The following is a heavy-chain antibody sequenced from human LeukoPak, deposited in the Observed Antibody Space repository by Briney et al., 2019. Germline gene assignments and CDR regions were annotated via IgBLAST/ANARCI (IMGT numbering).Heavy chain of an antibody. CDR1: GGSISSYY. CDR3: ARDHFHQRRFDY. Sequence: PSETLSLTCTVSGGSISSYYWSWIRQPPGKGLEWIGYIYYSGSTNYNPSLKSRVTISVDTSKNQFSLKLSSVTAADTAVYYRARDHFHQRRFDYWGQGTLVTVSS. V-gene: IGHV4-59*01. J-gene: IGHJ4*02. CDR2: IYYSGST.